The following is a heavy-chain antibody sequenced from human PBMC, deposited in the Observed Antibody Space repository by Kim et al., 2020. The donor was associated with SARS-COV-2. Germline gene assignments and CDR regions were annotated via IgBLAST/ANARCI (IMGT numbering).Heavy chain of an antibody. D-gene: IGHD3-3*02. CDR1: GYTFTSYY. Sequence: ASVKVSCKASGYTFTSYYMNWVRQAPGQGLEWMGIINPSGGSTSYAQKFQGRVTMTRDTSKSTGYMELSSLRSEDTAVYYCAREGGRIRTVDSGYGMDVWGQGTTVTLSS. J-gene: IGHJ6*02. CDR3: AREGGRIRTVDSGYGMDV. V-gene: IGHV1-46*01. CDR2: INPSGGST.